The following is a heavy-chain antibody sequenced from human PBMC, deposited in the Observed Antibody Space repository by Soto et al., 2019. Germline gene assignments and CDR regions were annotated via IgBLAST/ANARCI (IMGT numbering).Heavy chain of an antibody. CDR1: GDSVSSNSAA. Sequence: SQTLSLTCAISGDSVSSNSAAWNWIRQSPSRGLEWLGRTYYRSKWYNDYAVSVKSRITINPDTSKNQFSLQLNSVTPEDTAVYYCAREDANAIVVVPAAIGRYYYYGMDVWGQGTMVTVSS. J-gene: IGHJ6*02. V-gene: IGHV6-1*01. CDR2: TYYRSKWYN. D-gene: IGHD2-2*02. CDR3: AREDANAIVVVPAAIGRYYYYGMDV.